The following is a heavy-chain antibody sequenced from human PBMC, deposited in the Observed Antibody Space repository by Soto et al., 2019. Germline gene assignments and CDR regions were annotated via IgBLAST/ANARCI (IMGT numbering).Heavy chain of an antibody. Sequence: PGGSLRVSCXASGYTFSDYYMSWIRQAPGKGLEWISYIDTSSTKIYYADSVKGRFTISRDNAKNSLYLEMNSLRDEDTAVYYCASHYDMWSGYLSPVDYWGQGTLVTVSS. J-gene: IGHJ4*02. V-gene: IGHV3-11*01. D-gene: IGHD3-3*01. CDR3: ASHYDMWSGYLSPVDY. CDR2: IDTSSTKI. CDR1: GYTFSDYY.